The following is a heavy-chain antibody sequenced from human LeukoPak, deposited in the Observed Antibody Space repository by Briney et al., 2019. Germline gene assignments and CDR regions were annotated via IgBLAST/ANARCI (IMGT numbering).Heavy chain of an antibody. J-gene: IGHJ4*02. CDR2: IYYSGST. CDR1: GGSISSYY. D-gene: IGHD2-2*01. V-gene: IGHV4-59*01. CDR3: AGTFLGYCSSTSCPKPYYFDY. Sequence: LETLSLTCTVSGGSISSYYWSWIRQPPGKGLEWIGYIYYSGSTNYNPSLKSRVTISVDTSKNQFSLKLSSVTAADTAVYYCAGTFLGYCSSTSCPKPYYFDYWGQGTLVTVSS.